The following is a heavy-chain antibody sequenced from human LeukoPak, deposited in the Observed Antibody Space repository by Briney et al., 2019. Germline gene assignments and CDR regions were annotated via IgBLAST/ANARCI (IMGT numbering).Heavy chain of an antibody. Sequence: SEAVSVTCTVSGGSISRGDFYWRCMRQSPGKALEGMGYIYYSGITYHNPSLKSRVSISVDPSKDQFSRKLSSVTAADTAVYYWARESTYAWGGQLDYWGQGMLVSVSS. CDR3: ARESTYAWGGQLDY. J-gene: IGHJ4*02. D-gene: IGHD3-16*01. V-gene: IGHV4-30-4*01. CDR1: GGSISRGDFY. CDR2: IYYSGIT.